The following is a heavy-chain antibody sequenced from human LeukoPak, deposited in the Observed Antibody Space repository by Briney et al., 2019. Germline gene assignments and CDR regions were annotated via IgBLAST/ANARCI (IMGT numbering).Heavy chain of an antibody. CDR2: IYTSGST. V-gene: IGHV4-4*07. J-gene: IGHJ6*02. CDR1: GGSISSYY. Sequence: SETLSLTCTVSGGSISSYYWSWIRQPAGKGLERIERIYTSGSTNYNPSLKSRVTMSVDTSKNQFSLKLSSVTAADTAVYYCVGLPGDYYYGMDVWGQGTTVTVSS. CDR3: VGLPGDYYYGMDV. D-gene: IGHD1-1*01.